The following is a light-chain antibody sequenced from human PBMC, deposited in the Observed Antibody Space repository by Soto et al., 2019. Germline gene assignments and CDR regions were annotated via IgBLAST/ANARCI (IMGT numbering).Light chain of an antibody. CDR1: QSVPRTY. Sequence: DIVLTQSPGSPSLSPGERATLSCRASQSVPRTYLAWYQHKPGQTPRLLIYGAFTRATGIPTRFSGTGSGTEFTLTISSLQSEDFALYYCQQYNDWPLTFGQGTKVDIK. CDR3: QQYNDWPLT. J-gene: IGKJ1*01. CDR2: GAF. V-gene: IGKV3-15*01.